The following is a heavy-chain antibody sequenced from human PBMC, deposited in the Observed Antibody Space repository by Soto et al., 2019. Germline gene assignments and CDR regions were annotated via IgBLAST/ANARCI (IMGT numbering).Heavy chain of an antibody. CDR3: ARTYSGYDYWSDP. CDR2: INAYNGNT. J-gene: IGHJ5*02. D-gene: IGHD5-12*01. V-gene: IGHV1-18*01. Sequence: ASVKVSCKASGYTFTSYGTSWVRQAPGQGLEWMGWINAYNGNTNYAQKFQGRVTMTTDTSTSTAYMELRSLRSDDTAVYYCARTYSGYDYWSDPWGQGTLVTVSS. CDR1: GYTFTSYG.